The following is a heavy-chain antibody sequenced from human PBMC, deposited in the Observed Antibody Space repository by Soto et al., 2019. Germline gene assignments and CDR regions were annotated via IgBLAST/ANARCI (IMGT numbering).Heavy chain of an antibody. D-gene: IGHD2-8*02. V-gene: IGHV4-34*01. Sequence: QVQLQQWGAGLLRPSETLSLTCAVYGGSFSAYGWTWIRQPPGTGLEWIGEINHSGSTNYNPSLKSRVTISVDTSKNQFSLKLTSVTAADTAVYYCARDKITGLFDYWGQGTLVTVSS. CDR2: INHSGST. J-gene: IGHJ4*02. CDR3: ARDKITGLFDY. CDR1: GGSFSAYG.